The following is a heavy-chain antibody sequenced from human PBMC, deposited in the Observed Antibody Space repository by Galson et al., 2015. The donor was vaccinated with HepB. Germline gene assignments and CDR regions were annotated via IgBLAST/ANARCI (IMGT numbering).Heavy chain of an antibody. Sequence: SLRLSCAASGFTFSRYSMNWVRQAPGKGLERVSFISSSSTYISYADSVKGRFTISRDNAKKSLYLQMNGLRAEDTAVYYCASDYYDTSSYYYGPNYFDYWGQGTLVTVSS. D-gene: IGHD3-22*01. V-gene: IGHV3-21*01. J-gene: IGHJ4*02. CDR2: ISSSSTYI. CDR1: GFTFSRYS. CDR3: ASDYYDTSSYYYGPNYFDY.